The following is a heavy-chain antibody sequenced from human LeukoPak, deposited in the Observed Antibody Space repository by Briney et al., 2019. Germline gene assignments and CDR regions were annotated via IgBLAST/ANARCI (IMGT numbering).Heavy chain of an antibody. CDR3: AKARSGYYTDYYFDS. J-gene: IGHJ4*02. V-gene: IGHV3-23*01. Sequence: GGSLRLSCAASGFNFNNYAMSWVRQAPGKGLEWVSTLSGTGGSTYYADSVRGRFTISRDNSKNTLYLQMDSLRAEDTAVYYCAKARSGYYTDYYFDSWGQGTLVTVSS. CDR1: GFNFNNYA. CDR2: LSGTGGST. D-gene: IGHD3-3*01.